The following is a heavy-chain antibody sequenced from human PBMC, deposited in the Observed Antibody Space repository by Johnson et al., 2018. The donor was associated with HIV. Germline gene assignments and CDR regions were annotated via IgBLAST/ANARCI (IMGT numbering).Heavy chain of an antibody. CDR1: GFTFSSYA. Sequence: QVQLVESGGGVVQPGKSLRLSCAASGFTFSSYAMHWVRQAPGTGLEWVALVSYDGRNQYHADSVKGRFTISRDNSKNTLYLQMNSLRAEDTAVYYCARLEGLLRAFDSWGQGTMVTVSS. D-gene: IGHD1-26*01. CDR3: ARLEGLLRAFDS. J-gene: IGHJ3*02. V-gene: IGHV3-30*19. CDR2: VSYDGRNQ.